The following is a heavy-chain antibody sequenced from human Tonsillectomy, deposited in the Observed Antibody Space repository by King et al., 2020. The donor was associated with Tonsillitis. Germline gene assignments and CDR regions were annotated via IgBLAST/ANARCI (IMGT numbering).Heavy chain of an antibody. D-gene: IGHD3-10*01. V-gene: IGHV1-24*01. CDR1: GYTLTELS. CDR3: SAGFFGSGIYPMGGYFDY. J-gene: IGHJ4*02. Sequence: VQLVQSGAEVKKPGASVKVSCKVSGYTLTELSMHWVRQAPGKGLEWMGGFDPEDGETIYAQKFQGRVTMTEATSTDTAYMELSSLRSEDTAMYSCSAGFFGSGIYPMGGYFDYWGQGTLVTVSS. CDR2: FDPEDGET.